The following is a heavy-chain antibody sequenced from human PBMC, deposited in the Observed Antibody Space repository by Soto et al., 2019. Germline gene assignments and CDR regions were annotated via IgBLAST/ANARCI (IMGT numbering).Heavy chain of an antibody. J-gene: IGHJ4*02. Sequence: PGGSLRLSCAASGLTFSIYSMNWVRQAPGKGLEWVSSISPSGKFVYYADSVKGRFTISRDNSKNTLYLQMNSLRAEDTAVYYCANKQDTAMVKDGYWGQGTLVTVSS. CDR3: ANKQDTAMVKDGY. D-gene: IGHD5-18*01. CDR2: ISPSGKFV. V-gene: IGHV3-21*04. CDR1: GLTFSIYS.